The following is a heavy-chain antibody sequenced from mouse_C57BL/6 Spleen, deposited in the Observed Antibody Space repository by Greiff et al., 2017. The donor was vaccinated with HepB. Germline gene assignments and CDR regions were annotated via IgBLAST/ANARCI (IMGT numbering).Heavy chain of an antibody. Sequence: QVQLQQPGAELVKPGASVKMSCKASGYTFTSYWITWVKQRPGQGLEWIGDIYPGSGSTNYNEKFKSKATLTVDTSSSKAYMQLSSLTSEDSAVYYCARKVLGNAMDYWGQGTSVTVSS. CDR1: GYTFTSYW. CDR2: IYPGSGST. D-gene: IGHD1-3*01. J-gene: IGHJ4*01. CDR3: ARKVLGNAMDY. V-gene: IGHV1-55*01.